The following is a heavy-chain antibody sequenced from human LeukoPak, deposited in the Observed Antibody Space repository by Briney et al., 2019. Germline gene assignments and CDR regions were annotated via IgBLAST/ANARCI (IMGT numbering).Heavy chain of an antibody. D-gene: IGHD6-13*01. CDR1: GFTLSDYW. CDR3: AREYSSNYNAFDI. J-gene: IGHJ3*02. V-gene: IGHV3-7*01. Sequence: GGSLRLSCAASGFTLSDYWMSWVRQAPGKGLEWVANIKHDGSEKDYVDSVKGRFTISRDNAKNSLYLQMNSLRAEDTAVYYCAREYSSNYNAFDIWGQGTMVTVSS. CDR2: IKHDGSEK.